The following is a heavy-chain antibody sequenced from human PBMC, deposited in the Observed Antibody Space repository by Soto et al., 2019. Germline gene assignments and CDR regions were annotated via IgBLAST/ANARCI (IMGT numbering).Heavy chain of an antibody. D-gene: IGHD3-16*01. Sequence: NMSQTCRVCGDSSISSAHCCGWIRQPPGKGLEWIGYIYHSGSTYYNPSLKSRVTISVDRSKNQFSLKLSSVTAADTSVYYCAAGGGLPRCDLGQGTLFTVSS. CDR3: AAGGGLPRCD. CDR1: GDSSISSAHC. J-gene: IGHJ4*02. CDR2: IYHSGST. V-gene: IGHV4-30-2*01.